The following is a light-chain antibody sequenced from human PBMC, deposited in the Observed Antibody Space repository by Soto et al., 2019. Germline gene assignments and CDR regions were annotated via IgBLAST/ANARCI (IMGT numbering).Light chain of an antibody. CDR2: KAS. CDR1: QRISSW. Sequence: DIQMTQSPSTLSASVGDRVTITCRASQRISSWLAWYQQKPGKAPKLLIYKASSLESGVPSRFSGSGSGTEFTLTISSLQPDDFATYYCQQYNSYSRYTFGQGTKLEI. CDR3: QQYNSYSRYT. V-gene: IGKV1-5*03. J-gene: IGKJ2*01.